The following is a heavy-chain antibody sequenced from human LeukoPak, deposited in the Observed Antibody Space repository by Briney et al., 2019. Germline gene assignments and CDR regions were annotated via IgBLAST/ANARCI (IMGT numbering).Heavy chain of an antibody. D-gene: IGHD7-27*01. J-gene: IGHJ4*02. CDR2: INPNSGGT. CDR1: GYTFTAYY. V-gene: IGHV1-2*02. Sequence: ASVKVSCRASGYTFTAYYMHWVRQAPGQGLEWMGWINPNSGGTNYAQKFQGRVTMTTDTSISTAYMELSSLRSDDTAVYYCARRGTGDFDYWGQGTLVTVSS. CDR3: ARRGTGDFDY.